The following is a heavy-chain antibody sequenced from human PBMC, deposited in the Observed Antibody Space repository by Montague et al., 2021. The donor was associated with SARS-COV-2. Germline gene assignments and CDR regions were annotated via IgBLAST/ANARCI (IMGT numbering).Heavy chain of an antibody. CDR1: SGLIISSGYY. V-gene: IGHV4-39*02. Sequence: SETLSLTCSVSSGLIISSGYYWGWIRQPPGKELEWIGNIYYSGTTYYDPSLQSRGTISVDTSKTHLSLRLSSVTAADTAVYFCARGMIRGVTTPFDFWGQGSQVTVSS. CDR3: ARGMIRGVTTPFDF. J-gene: IGHJ4*02. CDR2: IYYSGTT. D-gene: IGHD3-10*01.